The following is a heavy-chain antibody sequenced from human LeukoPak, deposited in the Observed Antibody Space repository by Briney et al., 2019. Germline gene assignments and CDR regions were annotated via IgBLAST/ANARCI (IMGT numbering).Heavy chain of an antibody. CDR2: ISTRSIFI. Sequence: GGSLRLSCAASGFTFSSYSFNWVRQAPGKGLEWVSSISTRSIFIYYADSVKGRFTISRDDAKKSVDLQMNSLRVEDTAVYYCARAINWADAFDIWGQGTMVTVSS. V-gene: IGHV3-21*01. CDR1: GFTFSSYS. D-gene: IGHD1-1*01. CDR3: ARAINWADAFDI. J-gene: IGHJ3*02.